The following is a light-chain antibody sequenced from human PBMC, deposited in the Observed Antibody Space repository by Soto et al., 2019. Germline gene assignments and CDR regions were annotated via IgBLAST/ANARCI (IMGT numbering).Light chain of an antibody. J-gene: IGLJ3*02. CDR2: LNSDGSH. Sequence: QSVLTQSPSASASLGASVKLTCTLSRGHSSYAIAWHQQQPEKGPRYLMKLNSDGSHSKGDGIPDRFSGSSSGAERYLAISSLQSEDEAGYYCQTWGSGIHWVFGGGTQLTVL. CDR3: QTWGSGIHWV. V-gene: IGLV4-69*01. CDR1: RGHSSYA.